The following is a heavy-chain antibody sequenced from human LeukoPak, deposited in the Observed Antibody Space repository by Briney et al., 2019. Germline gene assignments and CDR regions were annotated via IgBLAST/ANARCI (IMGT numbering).Heavy chain of an antibody. V-gene: IGHV1-18*01. D-gene: IGHD6-13*01. CDR3: ARVAGSWYYYYYMDV. J-gene: IGHJ6*03. CDR2: ISAYNGNT. Sequence: ASVKVSCKASGYTFTSYGISWVRQAPGQGLEWMGWISAYNGNTNYAQKLQGRVTMTTDTSTGTAYMELRSLRSDDTAVYYCARVAGSWYYYYYMDVWGKGTTVTVSS. CDR1: GYTFTSYG.